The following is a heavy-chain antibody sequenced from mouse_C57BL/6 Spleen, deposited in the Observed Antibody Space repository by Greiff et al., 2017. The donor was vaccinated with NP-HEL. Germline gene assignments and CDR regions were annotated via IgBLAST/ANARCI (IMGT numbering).Heavy chain of an antibody. Sequence: EVQVVESEGGLVQPGSSMKLSCTASGFTFSDYYMAWVRQVPEKGLEWVANINYDGSSTYYLDSLKSRFIISRDNAKNILYLQMSSLKSEDTATYYCAREGLGRDYFDYWGQGTTLTVSS. J-gene: IGHJ2*01. CDR3: AREGLGRDYFDY. CDR2: INYDGSST. V-gene: IGHV5-16*01. D-gene: IGHD4-1*01. CDR1: GFTFSDYY.